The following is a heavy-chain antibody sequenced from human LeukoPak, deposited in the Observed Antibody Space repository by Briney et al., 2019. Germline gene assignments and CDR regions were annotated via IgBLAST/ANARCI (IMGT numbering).Heavy chain of an antibody. CDR3: TRHPYYYDNSNAFDI. D-gene: IGHD3-22*01. V-gene: IGHV3-73*01. J-gene: IGHJ3*02. CDR2: IRSKANNYAT. Sequence: PGGSLKLSCAASGFTLSGSAMHWVRQASGKGLEWVGRIRSKANNYATAYAASVKGRFTISRDDSKNTAYLQMNSLKTEDTAVYYCTRHPYYYDNSNAFDIWGQGTMVTVSS. CDR1: GFTLSGSA.